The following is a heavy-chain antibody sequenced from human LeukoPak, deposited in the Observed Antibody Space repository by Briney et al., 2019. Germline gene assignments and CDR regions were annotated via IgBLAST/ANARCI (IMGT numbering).Heavy chain of an antibody. CDR2: INHSGST. CDR3: ARGRVRGVIGFY. J-gene: IGHJ4*02. V-gene: IGHV4-34*01. CDR1: GGSFSGYY. D-gene: IGHD3-10*01. Sequence: SETLSLTCAVYGGSFSGYYWSWIRQPPGKGLEWIGEINHSGSTNYNPSLKSRVTISVDTSKNQFSLKLSSVTAADTAVYYCARGRVRGVIGFYWGQGTLVTVSS.